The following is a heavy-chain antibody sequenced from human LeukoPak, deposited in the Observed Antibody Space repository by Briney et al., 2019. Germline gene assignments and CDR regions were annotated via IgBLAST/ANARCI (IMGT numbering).Heavy chain of an antibody. V-gene: IGHV3-21*01. CDR3: ASDVRITVN. Sequence: GGSLRLSCAASGFTFSTYSMTWVRQAPGKGLEWVSSISSSSSFIYYADSVKGRFTISRDSAENSLYLQMNSLRAEDTAVYYCASDVRITVNWGQGTLVTVSS. J-gene: IGHJ4*02. D-gene: IGHD3-22*01. CDR1: GFTFSTYS. CDR2: ISSSSSFI.